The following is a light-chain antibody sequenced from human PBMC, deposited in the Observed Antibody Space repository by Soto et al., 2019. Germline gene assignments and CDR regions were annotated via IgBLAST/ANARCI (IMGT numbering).Light chain of an antibody. CDR2: DAS. CDR1: QSVRSS. V-gene: IGKV3-15*01. Sequence: EVVMSQSPGTLSVCTGERATLFCRASQSVRSSLAWYQQKPGQAPRLFIYDASTRATGIPARFSGSGSGTEFTLTISSLHSEDFAVYYCQQYNSWPETFGQGTKVDIK. J-gene: IGKJ1*01. CDR3: QQYNSWPET.